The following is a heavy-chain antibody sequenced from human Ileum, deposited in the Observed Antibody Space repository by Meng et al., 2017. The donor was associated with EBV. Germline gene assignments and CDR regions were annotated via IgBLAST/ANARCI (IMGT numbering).Heavy chain of an antibody. CDR1: GGSFSSSSYY. Sequence: HLQLQESGPGLVKPSETLSLTCTVSGGSFSSSSYYWAWIRHPPGEGLEWIGSVVYSGTTYYTSSLKSRVSISVDTSKNQFSLKLSSVTAADTAVYYCARHHHSPTFDYWGQGTLVTVSS. CDR2: VVYSGTT. V-gene: IGHV4-39*01. CDR3: ARHHHSPTFDY. J-gene: IGHJ4*02. D-gene: IGHD1-14*01.